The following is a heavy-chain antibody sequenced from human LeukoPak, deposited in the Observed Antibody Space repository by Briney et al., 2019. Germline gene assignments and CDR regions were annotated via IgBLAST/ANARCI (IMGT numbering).Heavy chain of an antibody. CDR2: ISSSGSTI. D-gene: IGHD3-22*01. CDR1: GFTFSSYE. CDR3: ARADHYYDSSGYYLEYPWYFQH. V-gene: IGHV3-48*03. Sequence: GGSLRLSCAASGFTFSSYEMNWVRQAPGKGREWISYISSSGSTIYYADSVKGRFTISRDNSKNTLYLQMNSLRAEDTAVYYCARADHYYDSSGYYLEYPWYFQHWGQGTLVTVSS. J-gene: IGHJ1*01.